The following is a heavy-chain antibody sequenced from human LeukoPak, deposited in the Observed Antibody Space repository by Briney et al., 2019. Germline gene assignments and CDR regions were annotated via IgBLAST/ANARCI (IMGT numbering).Heavy chain of an antibody. CDR3: AQGGCSGGSCYPLGY. CDR2: IYYSGST. D-gene: IGHD2-15*01. CDR1: GGSISSSRYY. Sequence: PSETLSLTCTVSGGSISSSRYYWGWIRQPPGKGLEWIGSIYYSGSTSYNPSLRSRVTISVDTSKNQFSLKLSSVTAADTAVYYCAQGGCSGGSCYPLGYWGQGTLVTVSS. V-gene: IGHV4-39*07. J-gene: IGHJ4*02.